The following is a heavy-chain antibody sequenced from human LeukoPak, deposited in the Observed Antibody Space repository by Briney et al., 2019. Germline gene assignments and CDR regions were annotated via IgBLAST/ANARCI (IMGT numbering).Heavy chain of an antibody. D-gene: IGHD1-7*01. CDR1: GFTFSDYY. V-gene: IGHV3-11*01. CDR2: ISSSGSTI. Sequence: SGGSLRLSCAASGFTFSDYYMSWIRQAPGKGLEWVSYISSSGSTIYYADSVKGRFTISRDNAKNSLYLQMNSLRAEDTAVYYFARDGTYNWNYDGWFDPWGQGTLVTVSS. CDR3: ARDGTYNWNYDGWFDP. J-gene: IGHJ5*02.